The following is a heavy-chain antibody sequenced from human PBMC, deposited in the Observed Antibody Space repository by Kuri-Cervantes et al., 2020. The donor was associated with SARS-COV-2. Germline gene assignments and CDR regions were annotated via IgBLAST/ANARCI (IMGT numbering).Heavy chain of an antibody. CDR1: GGSISSSSYY. CDR2: IYYSGST. CDR3: ERRCSNISCYYNSKSFDY. J-gene: IGHJ4*02. Sequence: SETLSLTCTVSGGSISSSSYYWGWIRQPPGKGLEWIGSIYYSGSTYYNPSLKSRVTISVDTSKNQVSLKLSSVTASDTAVYYCERRCSNISCYYNSKSFDYWGKGTLVTVSS. V-gene: IGHV4-39*01. D-gene: IGHD2-2*01.